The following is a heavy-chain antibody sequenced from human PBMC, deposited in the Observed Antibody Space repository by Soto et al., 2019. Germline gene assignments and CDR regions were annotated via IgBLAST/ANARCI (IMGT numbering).Heavy chain of an antibody. CDR2: IYSSGST. D-gene: IGHD3-3*01. J-gene: IGHJ5*02. CDR1: GGTISGYY. Sequence: TLSLTCTVTGGTISGYYWTWIRQSAGGGLEWIGRIYSSGSTNYNPSLKSRVTISLDTSMNHFSLRLSSVTAADTAVYYCARGQRFSDWFDPWGQGTLVTVSS. V-gene: IGHV4-4*07. CDR3: ARGQRFSDWFDP.